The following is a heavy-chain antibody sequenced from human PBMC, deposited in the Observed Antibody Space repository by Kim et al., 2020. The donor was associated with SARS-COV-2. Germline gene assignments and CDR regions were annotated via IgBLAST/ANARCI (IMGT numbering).Heavy chain of an antibody. CDR1: GFTFDDYA. CDR3: AKDRGAGSITMVRGVMDV. J-gene: IGHJ6*02. Sequence: GGSLRLSCAASGFTFDDYAMHWVRQAPGKGLEWVSGISWNSGSIGYADSVKGRFTISRDNAKNSLYLQMNSLRAEDTALYYCAKDRGAGSITMVRGVMDVWGQGTTVTVSS. D-gene: IGHD3-10*01. V-gene: IGHV3-9*01. CDR2: ISWNSGSI.